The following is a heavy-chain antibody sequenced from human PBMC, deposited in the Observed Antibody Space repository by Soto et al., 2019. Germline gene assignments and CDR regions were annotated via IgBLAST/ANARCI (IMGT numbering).Heavy chain of an antibody. J-gene: IGHJ6*02. V-gene: IGHV6-1*01. D-gene: IGHD3-10*01. Sequence: SQTLSLTGVISGGSVTGNTAGWNWIRQSPSRGLEWLGRTYYRSKWYYDYAGSVKGRMTINPDTSRNQFSLQLNSVSPEDTAVYYCASGMLVRGAYSVDVSGQGPTVTLSS. CDR1: GGSVTGNTAG. CDR2: TYYRSKWYY. CDR3: ASGMLVRGAYSVDV.